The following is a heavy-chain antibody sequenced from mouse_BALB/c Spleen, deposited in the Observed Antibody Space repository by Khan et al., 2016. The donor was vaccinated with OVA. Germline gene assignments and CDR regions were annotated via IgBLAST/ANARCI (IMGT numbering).Heavy chain of an antibody. CDR1: GFTFSTYA. V-gene: IGHV5-9-3*01. Sequence: EVQGVESGGGLVKPGGSLKLSCAVSGFTFSTYAMSWVRQTPEKRLEWVATISSDGDYTYYPDNVTGRFTISRDNAKNTLYLQMSSLRSEDTAMYYCARSPYGNFADWGQGTLVTVSA. J-gene: IGHJ3*01. CDR2: ISSDGDYT. CDR3: ARSPYGNFAD. D-gene: IGHD2-1*01.